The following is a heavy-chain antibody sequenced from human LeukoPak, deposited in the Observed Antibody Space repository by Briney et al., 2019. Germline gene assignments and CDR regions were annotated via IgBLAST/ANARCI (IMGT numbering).Heavy chain of an antibody. V-gene: IGHV3-43*02. CDR2: ISGDGGST. D-gene: IGHD3-10*01. CDR3: AKDSPSPYYYGLAYGMDV. CDR1: GFTFDDYA. J-gene: IGHJ6*02. Sequence: GGSLRLSCAASGFTFDDYAMHWVRQAPGKGLEWVSLISGDGGSTYYADSVKGRFTISRDNSKNSLYLQMNSLRTEDTALYYCAKDSPSPYYYGLAYGMDVWGQGTTVTVSS.